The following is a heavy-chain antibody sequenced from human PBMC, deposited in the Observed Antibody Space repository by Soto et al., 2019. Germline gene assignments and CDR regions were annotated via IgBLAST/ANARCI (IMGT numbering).Heavy chain of an antibody. J-gene: IGHJ6*02. CDR2: IWYDGSNK. D-gene: IGHD6-19*01. CDR3: AREKSSGWYNYYYGMDV. V-gene: IGHV3-33*01. CDR1: GFTFSSYD. Sequence: QVQLVESGGGVVQPGRSLRLSCAASGFTFSSYDMHWVRQAPGKGLEWVAVIWYDGSNKYYADSVKGRFTISRDNSKNTLYLQMNSLRAEDTAVYYCAREKSSGWYNYYYGMDVWGQGTTVTVSS.